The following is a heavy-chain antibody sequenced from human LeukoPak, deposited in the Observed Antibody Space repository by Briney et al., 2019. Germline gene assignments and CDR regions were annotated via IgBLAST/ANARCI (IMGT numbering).Heavy chain of an antibody. D-gene: IGHD6-13*01. V-gene: IGHV4-34*01. Sequence: SETLSLTCAVYGGSFSTYYWSWIRQPPGKGLEWIGEINHSGSTNYNPSLKSRVTISVDTSKNQFSLKLSSVTAADTAVYYCARLSRGGSSSWYPRTYYFDYWGQGTLVTVSS. CDR3: ARLSRGGSSSWYPRTYYFDY. CDR2: INHSGST. CDR1: GGSFSTYY. J-gene: IGHJ4*02.